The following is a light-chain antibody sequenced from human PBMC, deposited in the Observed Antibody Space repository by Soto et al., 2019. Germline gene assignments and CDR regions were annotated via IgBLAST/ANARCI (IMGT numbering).Light chain of an antibody. J-gene: IGKJ1*01. Sequence: DIPMTQSPSTLSGSVGDRVTIICRASQSISNWLAWYQQTPGTAPKLLIYLASTLESGVPSRFSGSGSGTECTLTICSLQPDDFATYYCQYYTSYSFG. CDR3: QYYTSYS. CDR2: LAS. CDR1: QSISNW. V-gene: IGKV1-5*02.